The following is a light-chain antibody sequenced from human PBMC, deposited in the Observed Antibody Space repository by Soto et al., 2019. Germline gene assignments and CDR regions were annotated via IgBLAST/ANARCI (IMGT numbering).Light chain of an antibody. J-gene: IGKJ1*01. Sequence: EIVLTHSPGTLSLSPGERATLSCRASQSVSSSYLAWYQQKPGQAPRLLIYGASSRATGIPDRFSGSGSGTDFTLTISRLEPEDFAVYYCQKYGSSPATFGQGTKVDIK. CDR3: QKYGSSPAT. CDR1: QSVSSSY. V-gene: IGKV3-20*01. CDR2: GAS.